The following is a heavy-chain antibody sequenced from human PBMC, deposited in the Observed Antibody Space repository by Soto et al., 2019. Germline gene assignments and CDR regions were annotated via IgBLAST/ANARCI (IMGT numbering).Heavy chain of an antibody. CDR2: ISSSSLYT. CDR3: ARLGVTADAFDI. Sequence: GGSLRLSCAASGFTFSDYYMSWIRQAPGKGLEWVSYISSSSLYTNSADSVEGRFTVSRDNAKNSLYLQMNSLRAEDTAVYYCARLGVTADAFDIWGQGTLVTVSS. CDR1: GFTFSDYY. V-gene: IGHV3-11*06. J-gene: IGHJ3*02. D-gene: IGHD3-22*01.